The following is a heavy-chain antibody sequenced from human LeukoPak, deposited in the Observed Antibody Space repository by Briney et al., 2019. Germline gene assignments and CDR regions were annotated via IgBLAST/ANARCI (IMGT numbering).Heavy chain of an antibody. V-gene: IGHV3-11*04. Sequence: GGSLRLSCEASGFTFSDYYMRWFRQTPGKGLEWVAYITSTGSATYYADSVKGRFSISRDNAKNSLYLQMNSLRAGDTAVYYCARETIFGWFDPWGQGTLVTVSS. CDR1: GFTFSDYY. J-gene: IGHJ5*02. D-gene: IGHD3-3*01. CDR2: ITSTGSAT. CDR3: ARETIFGWFDP.